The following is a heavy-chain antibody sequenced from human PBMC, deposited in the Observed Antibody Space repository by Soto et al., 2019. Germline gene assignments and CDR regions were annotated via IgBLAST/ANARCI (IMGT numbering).Heavy chain of an antibody. CDR3: ARARGYCSGGSCYCWFDP. J-gene: IGHJ5*02. CDR2: IYHSGST. CDR1: GGSISTGGNY. Sequence: QVQLQESGPGLVKPSQTLSLTCTVSGGSISTGGNYWSWIRQHPGKGLEWIGHIYHSGSTYYNPSFKSRITISVDTSKNQCSLKLSSVTAADTAVYYCARARGYCSGGSCYCWFDPWGQGTLVTVSS. V-gene: IGHV4-31*03. D-gene: IGHD2-15*01.